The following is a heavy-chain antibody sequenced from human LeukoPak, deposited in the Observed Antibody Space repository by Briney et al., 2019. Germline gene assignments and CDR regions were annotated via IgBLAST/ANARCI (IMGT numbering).Heavy chain of an antibody. D-gene: IGHD3-3*01. Sequence: GASVKVSCKASGYTFTTYGISWVRQAPGQGLEWMGWTSVYNGHTNYAQKLQGRVTMTTDTSMSTAYMELRSLRSDDTAVYYCARGLSRNLRYDFWSDYSTPNFDYWGQGTLVTVSS. V-gene: IGHV1-18*01. CDR1: GYTFTTYG. CDR3: ARGLSRNLRYDFWSDYSTPNFDY. CDR2: TSVYNGHT. J-gene: IGHJ4*02.